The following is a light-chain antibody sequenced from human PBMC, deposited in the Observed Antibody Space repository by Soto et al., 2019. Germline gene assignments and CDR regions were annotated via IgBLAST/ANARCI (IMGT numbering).Light chain of an antibody. Sequence: DIQMTQSPSSLSASVGDRVTITCRASQTISNYLNWYQQKPGKAPKLLISAASSLQSGVPSRFSGSGSGTDFTLTISSLQPDDFATYYCQHYNSYSEAFGQGTKV. V-gene: IGKV1-39*01. CDR3: QHYNSYSEA. CDR2: AAS. CDR1: QTISNY. J-gene: IGKJ1*01.